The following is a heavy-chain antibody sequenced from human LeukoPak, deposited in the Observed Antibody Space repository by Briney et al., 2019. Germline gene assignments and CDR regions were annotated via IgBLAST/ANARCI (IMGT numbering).Heavy chain of an antibody. D-gene: IGHD6-13*01. CDR1: GFTFSSYA. V-gene: IGHV3-23*01. J-gene: IGHJ4*02. Sequence: GGSLRLSCAASGFTFSSYAMSWVRQAPGKGLEWVSAISGSGGSTYYADSVKGRFTISRDNSRNTLYLQMNSLRAEDTAVYYCAKTRPLDSSSWSHGDYWGQGTLVTVSS. CDR3: AKTRPLDSSSWSHGDY. CDR2: ISGSGGST.